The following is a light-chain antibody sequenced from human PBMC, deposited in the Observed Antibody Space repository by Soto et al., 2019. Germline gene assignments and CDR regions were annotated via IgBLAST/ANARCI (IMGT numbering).Light chain of an antibody. CDR1: QSIGSY. CDR2: DAS. V-gene: IGKV3-11*01. J-gene: IGKJ4*01. Sequence: EIALTQSLATLSLSPGERATLSCRASQSIGSYLAWYQQIPGQAPRLLIYDASNRATGIPVRFSGSGSGTDFTLTISSLEPEDFAVYYCQQRSDWPTPTFGGGTKVEIK. CDR3: QQRSDWPTPT.